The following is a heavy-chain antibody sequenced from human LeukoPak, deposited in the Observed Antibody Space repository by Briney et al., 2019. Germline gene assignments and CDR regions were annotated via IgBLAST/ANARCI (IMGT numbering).Heavy chain of an antibody. Sequence: GGSLRLSCVASGFTFSNYWMSWVRQAPGKGLEWVSYISSSSSYTNYADSVNGRFTISRDNAKNSLYLQMNSLRAEDTAVYYCARGSTHLDVWGQGTTVTVSS. CDR3: ARGSTHLDV. CDR1: GFTFSNYW. V-gene: IGHV3-11*05. J-gene: IGHJ6*02. D-gene: IGHD2-2*01. CDR2: ISSSSSYT.